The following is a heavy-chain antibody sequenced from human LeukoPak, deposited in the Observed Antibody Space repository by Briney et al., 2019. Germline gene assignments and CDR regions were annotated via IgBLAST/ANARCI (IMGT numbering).Heavy chain of an antibody. CDR2: ISGSGGST. Sequence: GGSLRLSCAASGFTFSSYAMSWVRQAPGKGLEWVSAISGSGGSTYYADSVKGRFTISRDNSKNTLYLQMSSLRAEDTAVYYCAKASVLGDIVATIDFDYWGQGTLVTVSS. V-gene: IGHV3-23*01. CDR3: AKASVLGDIVATIDFDY. CDR1: GFTFSSYA. J-gene: IGHJ4*02. D-gene: IGHD5-12*01.